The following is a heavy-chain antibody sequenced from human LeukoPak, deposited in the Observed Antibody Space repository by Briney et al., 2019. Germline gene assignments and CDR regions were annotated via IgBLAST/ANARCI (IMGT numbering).Heavy chain of an antibody. CDR1: GGSFSGYY. V-gene: IGHV4-34*01. J-gene: IGHJ5*02. CDR3: ARQGYSRPFDP. CDR2: INHSGST. D-gene: IGHD5-18*01. Sequence: KASETLSLTCAVYGGSFSGYYWSWIRQPPGKGLEWIGEINHSGSTNYNPSLKSRVTISVDTSKNQFSLKLSSVTAADTAVYYCARQGYSRPFDPWGQGTLVTVSS.